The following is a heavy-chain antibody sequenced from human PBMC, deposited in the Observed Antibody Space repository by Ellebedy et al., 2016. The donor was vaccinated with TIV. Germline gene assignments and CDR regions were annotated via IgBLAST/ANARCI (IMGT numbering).Heavy chain of an antibody. V-gene: IGHV3-23*01. CDR2: ILGGGDRT. CDR3: AKDSGKYGWNSEY. Sequence: GESLKISCAASGFTFRSYAMAWVRQTPGKGLEWVSAILGGGDRTYYADSVKGRFTISRDNSKNTLFLQMNSLRAEDTAIYYCAKDSGKYGWNSEYWGQGTQVTVSS. D-gene: IGHD3-10*01. CDR1: GFTFRSYA. J-gene: IGHJ4*02.